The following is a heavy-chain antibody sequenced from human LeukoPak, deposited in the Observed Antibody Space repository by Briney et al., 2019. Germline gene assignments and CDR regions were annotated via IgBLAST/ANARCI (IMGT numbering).Heavy chain of an antibody. Sequence: GESLKISCKGSGYSFTTYWIGWVRQMPGKGLEWMGIIYPSDSDTRYSPSFQGQVTISADKSISTAYLQWSSLKASDTAMYYCARAITGTDRLVDYWGQGTLVTVSS. CDR3: ARAITGTDRLVDY. CDR1: GYSFTTYW. D-gene: IGHD1-20*01. J-gene: IGHJ4*02. V-gene: IGHV5-51*01. CDR2: IYPSDSDT.